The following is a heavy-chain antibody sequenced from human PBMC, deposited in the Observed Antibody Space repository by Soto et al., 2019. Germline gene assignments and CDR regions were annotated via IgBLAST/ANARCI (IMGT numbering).Heavy chain of an antibody. D-gene: IGHD1-26*01. CDR1: GASITYGGYS. Sequence: SETLSLTCTVSGASITYGGYSWSWIRQTPGKGLEWIGYINHLETTFYNPSFESRLTLSIDRTKNQFSLNLNSMSAADRAVYFCARGGGSDSFDYWGQGILVTVSS. CDR2: INHLETT. J-gene: IGHJ4*02. V-gene: IGHV4-30-2*01. CDR3: ARGGGSDSFDY.